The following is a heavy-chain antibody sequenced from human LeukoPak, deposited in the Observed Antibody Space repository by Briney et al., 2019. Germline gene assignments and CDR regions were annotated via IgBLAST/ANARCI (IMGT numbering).Heavy chain of an antibody. CDR3: VKAGGYYDSSVYYLDY. J-gene: IGHJ4*02. V-gene: IGHV3-30*18. D-gene: IGHD3-22*01. Sequence: GGSLRLSCAASGFTFSSYGMHWVRQAPGKGLEWVAVISYDGSNKYYADSVKGRFTISRDNSKNTLYLQMNSLRAEDTAVYYCVKAGGYYDSSVYYLDYWGQGNLVTVSS. CDR1: GFTFSSYG. CDR2: ISYDGSNK.